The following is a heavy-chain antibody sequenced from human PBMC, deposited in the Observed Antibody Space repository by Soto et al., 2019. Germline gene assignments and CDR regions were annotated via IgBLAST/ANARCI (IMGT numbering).Heavy chain of an antibody. D-gene: IGHD1-26*01. V-gene: IGHV4-30-2*01. Sequence: SETLSLTCALSGGSVTMSSFSWAWVRQPPGGGLQWIGYISHSGATSSDPTLKSRVTISRDRAKNQFSLKLTSVTAADTAVYYCASLDYYGSWLDPWGQGTLVTVSS. CDR2: ISHSGAT. J-gene: IGHJ5*02. CDR3: ASLDYYGSWLDP. CDR1: GGSVTMSSFS.